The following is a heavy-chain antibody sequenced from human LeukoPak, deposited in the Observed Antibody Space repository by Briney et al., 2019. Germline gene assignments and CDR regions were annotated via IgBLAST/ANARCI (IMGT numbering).Heavy chain of an antibody. D-gene: IGHD6-6*01. CDR3: ARANSSPIGVFDY. CDR2: IYYSGST. CDR1: GGSIGSSSYY. Sequence: SETLSLTCTVSGGSIGSSSYYWGWIRQPPGKGLEWIGSIYYSGSTYYNPSLKSRVTISVDTSKNQFSLKLSSVTAADTAVYYCARANSSPIGVFDYWGQGTLVTVSS. V-gene: IGHV4-39*07. J-gene: IGHJ4*02.